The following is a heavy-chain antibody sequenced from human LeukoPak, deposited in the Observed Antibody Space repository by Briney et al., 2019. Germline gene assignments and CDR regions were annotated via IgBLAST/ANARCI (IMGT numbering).Heavy chain of an antibody. CDR2: INHSGST. CDR3: ARSRGYSYGYFDY. Sequence: SETLSLTCAVYGGSFSGYYRSWIRQPPGKGLEWIGEINHSGSTNYNPSLQSRVTISVDTSKNQFSLKLSSVTAADTAVYYCARSRGYSYGYFDYWGQGTLVTVSS. J-gene: IGHJ4*02. CDR1: GGSFSGYY. V-gene: IGHV4-34*01. D-gene: IGHD5-18*01.